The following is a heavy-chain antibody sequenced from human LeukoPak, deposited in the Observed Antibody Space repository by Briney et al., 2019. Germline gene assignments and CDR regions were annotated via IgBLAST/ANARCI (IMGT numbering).Heavy chain of an antibody. V-gene: IGHV3-23*01. CDR2: ISGSGGTT. J-gene: IGHJ4*02. CDR1: GFTFSSYG. D-gene: IGHD2-15*01. CDR3: AKATGYCSGGTCYFDY. Sequence: GGTLRLSCAASGFTFSSYGMSWVRQAPGKGLEWVSGISGSGGTTYYADSVKGRFTISRDNSKNTLYLQMNSLRAEDTAVYYCAKATGYCSGGTCYFDYWGQGTLVTVSS.